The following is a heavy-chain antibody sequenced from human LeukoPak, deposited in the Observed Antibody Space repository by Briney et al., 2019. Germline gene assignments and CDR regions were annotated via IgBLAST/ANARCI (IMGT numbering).Heavy chain of an antibody. V-gene: IGHV3-23*01. CDR3: TRLSGSNLDGDY. D-gene: IGHD1-26*01. J-gene: IGHJ4*02. CDR1: GFTFSNYA. Sequence: GGSLRLSCAASGFTFSNYAMSWVRQAPGKGLEWVSAMSGNDGSSYYTDSVKGRFTISRDDSKNTAYLQMNSLKTEDTAVYYCTRLSGSNLDGDYWGQGTLVTVSP. CDR2: MSGNDGSS.